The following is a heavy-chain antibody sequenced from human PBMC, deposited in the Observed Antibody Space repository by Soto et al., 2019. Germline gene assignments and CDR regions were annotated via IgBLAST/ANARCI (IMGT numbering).Heavy chain of an antibody. CDR3: ARDSGVGSWFLRNNWFDP. V-gene: IGHV1-2*02. CDR2: INPNSGGT. J-gene: IGHJ5*02. D-gene: IGHD6-13*01. CDR1: GYTFTGYY. Sequence: ASVKVSCKASGYTFTGYYMHWVRQAPGQGLEWMGWINPNSGGTNYAQKFQGRVTMTRDTSISTAYMELSRLRSDDTAVYYCARDSGVGSWFLRNNWFDPWGQGTLVTVSS.